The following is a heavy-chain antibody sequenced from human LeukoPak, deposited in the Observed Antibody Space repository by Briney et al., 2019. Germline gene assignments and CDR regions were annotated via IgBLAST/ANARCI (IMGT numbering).Heavy chain of an antibody. D-gene: IGHD6-19*01. J-gene: IGHJ4*02. CDR3: ARDLMYSSDGIDY. CDR2: ISYDGSNK. Sequence: GGSLRLSCAASGFTFSSYAMHWVRQAPGKGLEWVALISYDGSNKYYADSVKGRFTISRDNSKNTLYLQMNSLRAEDTAVYYCARDLMYSSDGIDYWGQGTLVTVSS. V-gene: IGHV3-30-3*01. CDR1: GFTFSSYA.